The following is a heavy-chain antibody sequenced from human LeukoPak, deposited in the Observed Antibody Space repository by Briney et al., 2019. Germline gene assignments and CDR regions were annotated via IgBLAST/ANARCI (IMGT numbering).Heavy chain of an antibody. V-gene: IGHV1-69*05. Sequence: SVKVSCKASGGTFSSYAISWVRQAPGQGLEWMGGIIPIFGTANYAQKFQGRVTITTDESTSTAYMELSSLRSEDTAVYYCARSAIQTVVTDYYYYYMDVWGKGTTVTVSS. CDR1: GGTFSSYA. J-gene: IGHJ6*03. D-gene: IGHD4-23*01. CDR2: IIPIFGTA. CDR3: ARSAIQTVVTDYYYYYMDV.